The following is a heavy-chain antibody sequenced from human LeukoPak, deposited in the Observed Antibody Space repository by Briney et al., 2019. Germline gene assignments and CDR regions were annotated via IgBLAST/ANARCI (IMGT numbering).Heavy chain of an antibody. CDR3: ARNYYGSGSYRGSHFDY. J-gene: IGHJ4*02. V-gene: IGHV3-20*04. D-gene: IGHD3-10*01. Sequence: PGGSLRLSCAASGFTFDDYGMSWVRQAPGKGLEWVSGINWNGGSTGYADSVKGRFTISRDNAKNSLYLQMNSLRAEDTALYYCARNYYGSGSYRGSHFDYWGQGTLVTVSS. CDR2: INWNGGST. CDR1: GFTFDDYG.